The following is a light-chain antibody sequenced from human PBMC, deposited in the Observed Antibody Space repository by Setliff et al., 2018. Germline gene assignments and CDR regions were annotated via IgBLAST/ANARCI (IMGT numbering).Light chain of an antibody. CDR2: DNN. Sequence: PGQKVTISCSGSSSNIGNNYVSWYQQLPGTAPKLLIYDNNERPSGIPDRFSGSKSGTSATLGITGLQTGDEADYYCGTWDSSLSAVVFGGGTKVTVL. V-gene: IGLV1-51*01. CDR1: SSNIGNNY. J-gene: IGLJ2*01. CDR3: GTWDSSLSAVV.